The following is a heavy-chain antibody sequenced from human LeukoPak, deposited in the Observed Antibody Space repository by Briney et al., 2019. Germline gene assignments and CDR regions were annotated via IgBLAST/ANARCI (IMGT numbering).Heavy chain of an antibody. Sequence: PGGSLRLSCAASGFTFSRYGMHWVRQAPGKGLEWVAVIWYDGSNRQYVDSVKGRFTISRDNSKNTLYLQMNSLRADDTAVYYCARDFGFSPSSGYSFDYWGQGTLVMVSS. D-gene: IGHD3-22*01. V-gene: IGHV3-33*01. CDR3: ARDFGFSPSSGYSFDY. CDR2: IWYDGSNR. J-gene: IGHJ4*02. CDR1: GFTFSRYG.